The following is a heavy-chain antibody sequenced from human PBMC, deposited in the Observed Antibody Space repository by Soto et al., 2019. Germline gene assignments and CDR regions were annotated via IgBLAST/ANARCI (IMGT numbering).Heavy chain of an antibody. V-gene: IGHV1-18*01. Sequence: ASVKVSCKASGYTFTSYGISWVRQAPGQGLEWMGWISAYNGTTNYAQKLQGRVTMTTDESTSTAYMELRSLRSDDTAVYYCARDHRHSAAGSSTLNWFDPGGQGTLFPVS. CDR1: GYTFTSYG. J-gene: IGHJ5*02. D-gene: IGHD6-13*01. CDR3: ARDHRHSAAGSSTLNWFDP. CDR2: ISAYNGTT.